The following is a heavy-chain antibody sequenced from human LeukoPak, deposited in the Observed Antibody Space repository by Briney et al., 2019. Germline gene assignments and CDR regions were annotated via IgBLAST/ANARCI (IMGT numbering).Heavy chain of an antibody. D-gene: IGHD6-13*01. CDR2: TYYRSKWYN. CDR1: GDSVSSNSAA. V-gene: IGHV6-1*01. J-gene: IGHJ4*02. Sequence: SQTLSLTCAISGDSVSSNSAAWIWIRQSPSRGLEWLGRTYYRSKWYNDYAVSVKSRITINPDTSKNQFSLQLNSVTPEDTAVYYCARDQIAAAGPTDYWGQGTLVTVSS. CDR3: ARDQIAAAGPTDY.